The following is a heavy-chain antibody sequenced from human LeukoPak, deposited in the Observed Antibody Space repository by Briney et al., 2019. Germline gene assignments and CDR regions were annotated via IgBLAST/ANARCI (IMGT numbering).Heavy chain of an antibody. J-gene: IGHJ4*02. CDR2: INHSGST. D-gene: IGHD2-15*01. Sequence: PSETLSLTCAVYGGSFSGYYWSWIRQPPGKGLEWIGEINHSGSTNYNPSLKSRVTIPVDTSKNQFSLKLSSVTAADTAVYSCARPAAAYFDYWGQGTLVTVSS. CDR1: GGSFSGYY. CDR3: ARPAAAYFDY. V-gene: IGHV4-34*01.